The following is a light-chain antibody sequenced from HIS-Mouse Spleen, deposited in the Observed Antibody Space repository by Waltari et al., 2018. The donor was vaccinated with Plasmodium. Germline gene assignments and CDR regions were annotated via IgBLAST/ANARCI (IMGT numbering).Light chain of an antibody. J-gene: IGKJ1*01. V-gene: IGKV1-5*03. Sequence: DIHMTQSPSTLSASVGDSITITCRASQSISSWLAWYQQKPGKAPKLLIYKASSLESGVPSRFSGSGSGTEFTLTISSLQPDDFATYYCQQYNSYSWTFGQGTKVEIK. CDR3: QQYNSYSWT. CDR2: KAS. CDR1: QSISSW.